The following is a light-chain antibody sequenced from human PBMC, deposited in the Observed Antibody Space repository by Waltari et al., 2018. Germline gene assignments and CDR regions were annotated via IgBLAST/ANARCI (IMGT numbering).Light chain of an antibody. Sequence: QSVLTQPPSVSEAPRQRVTISCSGSSSNIGKNTVDWYQQLPGKAPRLLIYYDDWVSNGVYDRFSGSKSGTSASLAISGLQSDDEGDYYCAAWDDSLHGWVFGGGTKLTVL. CDR3: AAWDDSLHGWV. J-gene: IGLJ3*02. V-gene: IGLV1-36*01. CDR2: YDD. CDR1: SSNIGKNT.